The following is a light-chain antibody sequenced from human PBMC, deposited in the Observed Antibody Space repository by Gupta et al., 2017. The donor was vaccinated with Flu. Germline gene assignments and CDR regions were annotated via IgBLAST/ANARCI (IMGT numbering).Light chain of an antibody. J-gene: IGKJ2*02. CDR1: QSISSW. V-gene: IGKV1-5*03. Sequence: DIQMTQSPSTLSASVGDRVTITCRASQSISSWLAWYQQKPGKAPKLLIYKASTVESGVPSRFSGSGSGTEFTLTISSLQPDDFATYYCQHENSSLCTFGQGTKLDIK. CDR3: QHENSSLCT. CDR2: KAS.